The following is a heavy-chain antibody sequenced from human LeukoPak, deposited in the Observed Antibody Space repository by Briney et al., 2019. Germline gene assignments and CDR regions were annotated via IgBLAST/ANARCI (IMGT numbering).Heavy chain of an antibody. D-gene: IGHD2/OR15-2a*01. CDR1: GFNIGPYA. V-gene: IGHV3-43*02. Sequence: PGGSLRLSCAASGFNIGPYAMYWVRQGPGRGLEWVSVIKADGSGTFYSDSVRGRFTTSRDNSKNSLYLQMSSPTSDDTALYYCATWAFYHNLDVWGQGTTVAVSS. CDR2: IKADGSGT. CDR3: ATWAFYHNLDV. J-gene: IGHJ6*02.